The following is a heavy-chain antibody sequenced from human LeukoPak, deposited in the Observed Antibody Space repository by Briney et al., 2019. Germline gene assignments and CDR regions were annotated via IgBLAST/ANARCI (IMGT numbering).Heavy chain of an antibody. D-gene: IGHD2-2*01. J-gene: IGHJ4*02. Sequence: GGSLRLSCAASGFTFSDYYMSWIRQAPGKGLEWVSYISSSGSTIYYADSVKGRFTISRDNAKNSLYLQMNSLRAEDTAVYYCARDCSSTSCYELDYWGQGTLVTVSS. V-gene: IGHV3-11*01. CDR2: ISSSGSTI. CDR1: GFTFSDYY. CDR3: ARDCSSTSCYELDY.